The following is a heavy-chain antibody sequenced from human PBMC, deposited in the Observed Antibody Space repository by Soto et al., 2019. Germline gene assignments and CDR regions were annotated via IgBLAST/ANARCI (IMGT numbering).Heavy chain of an antibody. Sequence: ASVKVSCKASGGTFSSYAISWVRQAPGQGLEWMGGIIPIFGTANYAQKFQGRVTITADKSTSTAYMELSSLRSEDTAVYYCARVYIDYYDSSGYYYAFDYWGQGTLVTVSS. CDR2: IIPIFGTA. V-gene: IGHV1-69*06. CDR3: ARVYIDYYDSSGYYYAFDY. J-gene: IGHJ4*02. D-gene: IGHD3-22*01. CDR1: GGTFSSYA.